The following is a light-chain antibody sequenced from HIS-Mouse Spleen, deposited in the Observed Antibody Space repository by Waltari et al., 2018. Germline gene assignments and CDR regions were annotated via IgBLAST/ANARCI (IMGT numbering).Light chain of an antibody. V-gene: IGLV7-46*01. Sequence: QAVVTQEPSLTVSPGGTVTLTCGSSTGAVTSGHYPYWFQQKPGQAHRTLLYDTSNKHSWTPARFSGSLLGGKAALTLSGAQPEDEAEYYCLLSYSGAWVFGGGTKLTVL. CDR2: DTS. J-gene: IGLJ3*02. CDR1: TGAVTSGHY. CDR3: LLSYSGAWV.